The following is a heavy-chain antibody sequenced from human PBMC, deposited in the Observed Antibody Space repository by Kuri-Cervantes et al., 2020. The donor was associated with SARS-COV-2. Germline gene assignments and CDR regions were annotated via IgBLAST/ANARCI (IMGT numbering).Heavy chain of an antibody. J-gene: IGHJ4*02. CDR3: VRDGDHWNFDY. D-gene: IGHD1-1*01. V-gene: IGHV3-74*01. Sequence: GESLKISCAASGFTFTSSAMSWVRQAPGKGLVWVSRINPDGSYTNNADSVKGRFTLSRDNAKNMLFLQMKSLGAEDTAVYYCVRDGDHWNFDYWGQGTLVTVSS. CDR1: GFTFTSSA. CDR2: INPDGSYT.